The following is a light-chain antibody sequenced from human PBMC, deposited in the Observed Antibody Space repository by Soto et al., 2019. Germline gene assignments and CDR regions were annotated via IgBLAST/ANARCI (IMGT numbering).Light chain of an antibody. CDR3: QQYKNWPPLT. CDR2: GAS. CDR1: QSVSSN. J-gene: IGKJ4*01. Sequence: EIVMTQSPATLSVSPGETATLSCRASQSVSSNLPWYQQKPGQAPSLLIYGASTRATDIPPRFSGSGSGTEFTLTITSLQSEDFAVYYCQQYKNWPPLTFGGGTKVEIK. V-gene: IGKV3-15*01.